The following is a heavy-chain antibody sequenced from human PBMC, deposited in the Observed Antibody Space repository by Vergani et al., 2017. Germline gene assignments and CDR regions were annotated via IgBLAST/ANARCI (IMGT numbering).Heavy chain of an antibody. V-gene: IGHV3-30-3*01. J-gene: IGHJ5*02. CDR3: ARPTEPLYSNYWFDP. D-gene: IGHD4-11*01. CDR2: ISYDGSNK. Sequence: VLLLESGGGLIQPGGSLRLSCAASGFTFSNYAMSWVRQAPGKGLEWVAVISYDGSNKYYADSVKGRFTISRDNSKNTLYLQMNSLRAEDTAVYYCARPTEPLYSNYWFDPWGRGTLVTVSS. CDR1: GFTFSNYA.